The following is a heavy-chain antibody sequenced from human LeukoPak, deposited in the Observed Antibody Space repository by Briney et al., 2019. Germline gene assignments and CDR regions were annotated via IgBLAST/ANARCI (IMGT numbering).Heavy chain of an antibody. Sequence: GGSLRLSCVGSGFSFSDYGMHWVREAPGKGLEWVAVISDDGSNQYFANSVEGRFAISRDNSKDTVYLHMNGVRPEDTAVYFCAQDLPADPGWGWYRVRFIFHSWGQGTLVTVSA. J-gene: IGHJ4*02. V-gene: IGHV3-30*18. CDR3: AQDLPADPGWGWYRVRFIFHS. D-gene: IGHD6-19*01. CDR2: ISDDGSNQ. CDR1: GFSFSDYG.